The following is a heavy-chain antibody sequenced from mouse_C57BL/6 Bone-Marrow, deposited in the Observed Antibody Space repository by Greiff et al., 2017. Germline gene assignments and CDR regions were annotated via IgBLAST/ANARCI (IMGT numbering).Heavy chain of an antibody. CDR1: GFTFNTYA. CDR3: VSGLRWFAY. CDR2: IRSKSSNYAT. Sequence: VQLQQSGGGLVQPKESLKLSCAASGFTFNTYAMHWVRQAPGKGLEWVARIRSKSSNYATYYADSVKDRFTISRDDSQSMLYLQMNNLKTEDTAMYYCVSGLRWFAYWGQGTLVTVSA. D-gene: IGHD2-2*01. J-gene: IGHJ3*01. V-gene: IGHV10-3*01.